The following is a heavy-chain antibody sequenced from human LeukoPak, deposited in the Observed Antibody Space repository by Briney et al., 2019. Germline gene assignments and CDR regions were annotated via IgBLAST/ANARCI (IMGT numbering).Heavy chain of an antibody. CDR2: IKQDGSEE. CDR1: GFTFSSYW. J-gene: IGHJ4*02. V-gene: IGHV3-7*01. Sequence: GGSLRLSCAASGFTFSSYWMSWVRQAPGKGLEWVANIKQDGSEEYYVDSVKGRFTISRDNAKNSLYLQMNSLRAEDTAVYYCARSDCSSTSCYLYWGQGTLVTVSS. D-gene: IGHD2-2*01. CDR3: ARSDCSSTSCYLY.